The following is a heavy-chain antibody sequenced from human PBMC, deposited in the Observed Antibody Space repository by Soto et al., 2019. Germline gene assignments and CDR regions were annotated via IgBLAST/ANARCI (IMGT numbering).Heavy chain of an antibody. CDR2: IDWDDDK. V-gene: IGHV2-70*01. Sequence: SGPTLVNPTQTLTLTCTFSGFSLSTSGMCVSWIRQPPGKALEWLALIDWDDDKYYSTSLKTRLTISKDTSKNQVVLTMTNMDPVDTATYYCARNRFSYSNPLRYFDYWGQGTLVTVSS. J-gene: IGHJ4*02. CDR3: ARNRFSYSNPLRYFDY. D-gene: IGHD4-4*01. CDR1: GFSLSTSGMC.